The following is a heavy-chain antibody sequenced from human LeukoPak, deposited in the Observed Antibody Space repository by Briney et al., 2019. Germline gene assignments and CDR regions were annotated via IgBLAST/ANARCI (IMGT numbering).Heavy chain of an antibody. CDR2: INWNGGST. V-gene: IGHV3-20*04. J-gene: IGHJ4*02. CDR1: GFTFDDYG. CDR3: AKATVVSSFDY. D-gene: IGHD4-23*01. Sequence: GGSLRLSCAASGFTFDDYGMSWVRQAPGKGLEWVSGINWNGGSTGYADSVEGRFTISRDNSKNTLYLQMNSLRAEDTAVYYCAKATVVSSFDYWGQGTLVTVSS.